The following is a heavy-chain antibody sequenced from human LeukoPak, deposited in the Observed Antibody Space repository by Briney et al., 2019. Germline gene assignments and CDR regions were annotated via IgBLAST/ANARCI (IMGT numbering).Heavy chain of an antibody. CDR3: ARDGDSSSGEAFDI. Sequence: GGSLRLSCAASGFTFSSYAMSWVRQAPGKGLEWVANIKQDGSEKYYVDSVKGRFTISRDNAKNSLYLQMNSLRAEDTAVYYCARDGDSSSGEAFDIWGQGTMVTVSS. CDR1: GFTFSSYA. J-gene: IGHJ3*02. D-gene: IGHD3-16*01. V-gene: IGHV3-7*01. CDR2: IKQDGSEK.